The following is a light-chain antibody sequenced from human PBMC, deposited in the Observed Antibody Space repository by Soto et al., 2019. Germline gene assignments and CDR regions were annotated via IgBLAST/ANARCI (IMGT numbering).Light chain of an antibody. CDR2: STN. Sequence: QTVVTQEPSFSVSPGRTITLTCGLRSGSVSTSYYPSWYQQTPGQAPRTLIYSTNTRSSGVPDRFSGSILGNKAAHTITGAQADDESDYYCVLYMGSGLWVFGGGTKVPS. CDR1: SGSVSTSYY. J-gene: IGLJ3*02. V-gene: IGLV8-61*01. CDR3: VLYMGSGLWV.